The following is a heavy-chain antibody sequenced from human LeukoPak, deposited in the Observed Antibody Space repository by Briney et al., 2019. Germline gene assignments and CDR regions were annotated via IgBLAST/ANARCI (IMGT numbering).Heavy chain of an antibody. CDR3: ARDTYSRWQTDY. CDR1: GFTFSSYS. D-gene: IGHD4-23*01. V-gene: IGHV3-21*01. J-gene: IGHJ4*02. CDR2: ISGSSSHI. Sequence: GGSLRLSCAASGFTFSSYSMNWVRQAPGKRLEWVSSISGSSSHIYYADSVKGRFTISRDNAKNSLYLQMNSLRAEDTAVYYCARDTYSRWQTDYWGQGTLVTVSS.